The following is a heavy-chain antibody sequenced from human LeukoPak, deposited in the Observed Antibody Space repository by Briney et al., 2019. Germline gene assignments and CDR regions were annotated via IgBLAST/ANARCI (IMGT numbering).Heavy chain of an antibody. V-gene: IGHV4-34*01. CDR1: GVSFSGYY. J-gene: IGHJ4*02. Sequence: SETLSLTCAVYGVSFSGYYWSWIRQPPGKGLEWIGEINHSGSTNYNPSLKSRVTISVDTSKNQFSLKLSSVTAADTAVYYCASLGITDYWGQGTLVTVSS. D-gene: IGHD1-26*01. CDR2: INHSGST. CDR3: ASLGITDY.